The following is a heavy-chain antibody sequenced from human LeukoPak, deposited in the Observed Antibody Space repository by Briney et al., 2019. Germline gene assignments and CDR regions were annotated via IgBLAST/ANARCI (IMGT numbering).Heavy chain of an antibody. CDR1: GYTFTSYA. D-gene: IGHD3-10*01. CDR3: ASSAWFGEFGGYAFDI. J-gene: IGHJ3*02. Sequence: ASVKVSCKASGYTFTSYAMHWVRQAPGQRLEWMGWINAGNGNTKYSQKFQGRVTITRDTSASTAYMELSSLRSEDTAVYYCASSAWFGEFGGYAFDIWGQGIMVTVSS. CDR2: INAGNGNT. V-gene: IGHV1-3*01.